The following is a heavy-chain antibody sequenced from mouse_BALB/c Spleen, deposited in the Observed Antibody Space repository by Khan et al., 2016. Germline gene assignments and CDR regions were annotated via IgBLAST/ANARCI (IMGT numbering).Heavy chain of an antibody. CDR3: IRDGGRRRSYAMDY. CDR1: GYTFTSYW. D-gene: IGHD1-2*01. Sequence: VQLQESGAELVRPGASVKLSCKASGYTFTSYWINWVRQRPGQGLEWIGNIYPSDRYTNYNQKFKDKATLTVDKSSSTAYMQLSSPTSEDSAVYYCIRDGGRRRSYAMDYWGQGTSVTVSS. CDR2: IYPSDRYT. V-gene: IGHV1-69*02. J-gene: IGHJ4*01.